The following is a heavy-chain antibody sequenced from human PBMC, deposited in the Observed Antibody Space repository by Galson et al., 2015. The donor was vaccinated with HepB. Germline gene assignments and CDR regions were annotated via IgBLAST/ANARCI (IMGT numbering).Heavy chain of an antibody. D-gene: IGHD4-17*01. Sequence: LSLTCTISGDSLSTANYYWGWIRQPPGEGLEWIGSIYHNGATYYNPSLKSRVTISVDPPKNQFSLKLNSVTAADTAVYYCARPLSGYGDYAYWGQGTLVTVSS. CDR1: GDSLSTANYY. J-gene: IGHJ4*02. CDR3: ARPLSGYGDYAY. V-gene: IGHV4-39*01. CDR2: IYHNGAT.